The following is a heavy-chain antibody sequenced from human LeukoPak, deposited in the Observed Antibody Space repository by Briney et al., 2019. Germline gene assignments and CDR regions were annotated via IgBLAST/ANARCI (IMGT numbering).Heavy chain of an antibody. Sequence: GGSLRLSCAASGFTFSSYWIHWVRQAPGKGLVWVSRINGDGSGTTYADSVKGRFTISRDNSKNTLYLQMNSMRAEDTAVYYCARISNKDYFDYWGQGTLLTVSS. J-gene: IGHJ4*02. V-gene: IGHV3-74*01. CDR1: GFTFSSYW. D-gene: IGHD1/OR15-1a*01. CDR3: ARISNKDYFDY. CDR2: INGDGSGT.